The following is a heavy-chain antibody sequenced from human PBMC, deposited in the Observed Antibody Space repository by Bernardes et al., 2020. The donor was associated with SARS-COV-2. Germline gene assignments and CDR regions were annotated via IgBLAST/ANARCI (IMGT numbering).Heavy chain of an antibody. CDR1: GGSISSSNW. J-gene: IGHJ6*02. V-gene: IGHV4-4*02. CDR3: ARATATYYYYGMDV. Sequence: SETLSLTCAVSGGSISSSNWWSWVRQPPGKGLEWIGEIYHSGSTNYNPSLKSRVTISVDKSKNQFSLKLSSVTAADTAVYYCARATATYYYYGMDVWGQGTTVTVSS. D-gene: IGHD2-21*02. CDR2: IYHSGST.